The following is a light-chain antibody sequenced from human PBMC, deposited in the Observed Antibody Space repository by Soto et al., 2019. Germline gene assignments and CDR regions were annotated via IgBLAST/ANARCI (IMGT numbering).Light chain of an antibody. V-gene: IGKV3-11*01. CDR2: DAS. CDR3: QQRSNWIT. J-gene: IGKJ5*01. CDR1: QSVSSY. Sequence: EIVMSQSPATLSVYLGERAAVSCRASQSVSSYLAWYQQKPGQAPRLLIYDASNRATGIPARFSGSGSGTDLTPTISSLEPEAFAVYYCQQRSNWITFGQGTRLQNK.